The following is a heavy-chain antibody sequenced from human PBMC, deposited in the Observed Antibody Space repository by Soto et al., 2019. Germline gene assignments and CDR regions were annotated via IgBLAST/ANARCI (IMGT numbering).Heavy chain of an antibody. J-gene: IGHJ4*02. V-gene: IGHV3-30*18. Sequence: QVQLVESGGGVVQPGRSLRLSCAASGFTFSSYGIHWVRQAPGKGLEWVAVISYDGSNKYYADSVKGRFTISRDNSKNTLYLQMNSLRAEDTAVYYCAKGGATQDGYWGQGTLVTVSS. CDR3: AKGGATQDGY. CDR1: GFTFSSYG. CDR2: ISYDGSNK. D-gene: IGHD1-26*01.